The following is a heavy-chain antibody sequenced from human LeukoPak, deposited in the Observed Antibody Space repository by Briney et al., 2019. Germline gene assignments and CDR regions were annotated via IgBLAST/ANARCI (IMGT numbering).Heavy chain of an antibody. CDR2: ISYDGSDK. CDR1: GFTFSSYG. CDR3: AKEGELLRGDSPPYYFDY. V-gene: IGHV3-30*18. Sequence: GSLRLSCAASGFTFSSYGMHWVRQAPGKGLQWVAVISYDGSDKYHADSVKGRFTISRDNSKNTLYLQMNSLRAEDTAVYYCAKEGELLRGDSPPYYFDYWGQGTLVTVSS. D-gene: IGHD1-26*01. J-gene: IGHJ4*02.